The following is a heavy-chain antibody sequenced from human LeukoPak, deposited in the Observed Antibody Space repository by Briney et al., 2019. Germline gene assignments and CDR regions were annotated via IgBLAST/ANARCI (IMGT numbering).Heavy chain of an antibody. J-gene: IGHJ3*02. CDR1: GYTFTKFY. CDR2: INPSGGNT. CDR3: ARDNRGERTPGWGYGGFDI. V-gene: IGHV1-46*01. D-gene: IGHD3-16*01. Sequence: ASVKVSCKASGYTFTKFYIHWVRQAPGQGLEWMGIINPSGGNTSYAQKFQGRGSITRDPSTSTVYMELSSLRSEDTAVYYCARDNRGERTPGWGYGGFDIWGQGTMVSVSS.